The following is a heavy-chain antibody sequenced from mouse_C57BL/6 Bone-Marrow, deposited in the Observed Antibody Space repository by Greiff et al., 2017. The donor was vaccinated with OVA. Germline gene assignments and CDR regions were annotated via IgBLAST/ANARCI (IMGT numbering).Heavy chain of an antibody. J-gene: IGHJ4*01. CDR1: GYTFTDYY. D-gene: IGHD1-1*01. Sequence: EVQLQQSGPVLVKPGASVKMSCKASGYTFTDYYMNWVKQSHGKSLEWIGVINPYNGGTSYNQKFKGKATLTVDKSSSTAYMELNSLTSEDSAVYYCARPFITTVVAPYAMDYWGQGTSVTVSS. CDR2: INPYNGGT. V-gene: IGHV1-19*01. CDR3: ARPFITTVVAPYAMDY.